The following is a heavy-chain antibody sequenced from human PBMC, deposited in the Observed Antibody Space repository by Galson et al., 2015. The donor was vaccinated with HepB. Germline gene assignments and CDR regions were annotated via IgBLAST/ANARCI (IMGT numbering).Heavy chain of an antibody. CDR3: TTTYYYDSLDAFDI. Sequence: SLRLSCAASGFTFSNAWMSWVRQAPGKGLERVGRIKSKTDGGTTDDAAAVKGRFTISRDDSKNTLYLQMNSLKTEDTAVYYCTTTYYYDSLDAFDIWGQGTMVTVSS. V-gene: IGHV3-15*01. J-gene: IGHJ3*02. D-gene: IGHD3-22*01. CDR1: GFTFSNAW. CDR2: IKSKTDGGTT.